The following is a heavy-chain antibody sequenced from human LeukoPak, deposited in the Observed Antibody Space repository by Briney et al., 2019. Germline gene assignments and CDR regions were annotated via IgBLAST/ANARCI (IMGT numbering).Heavy chain of an antibody. D-gene: IGHD2-2*01. CDR3: AKDGIYCSSTSCFVHDAFDI. CDR2: INNGGDGT. V-gene: IGHV3-23*01. CDR1: GVTFSSYA. Sequence: GGSLRLSCAVSGVTFSSYAMTWVRQAPGKGLEWVSTINNGGDGTYYADSVKGRFTISRDNSKNTLYLQMNSLRAEDTAVYYCAKDGIYCSSTSCFVHDAFDIWGQGTMVTVSS. J-gene: IGHJ3*02.